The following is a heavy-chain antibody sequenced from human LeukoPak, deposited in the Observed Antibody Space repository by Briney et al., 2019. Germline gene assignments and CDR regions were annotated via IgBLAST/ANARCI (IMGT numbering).Heavy chain of an antibody. D-gene: IGHD6-13*01. V-gene: IGHV3-30*03. CDR3: ARGYSSSWLGYFDY. Sequence: PGGSLRLSCAASGFTFSSYGIHWVRQAPGKGLEWVAVVSSDGGIKYYADSVKGRFTISRDTSKNTVYLQMNSLGAEDTAFYYCARGYSSSWLGYFDYWGQGTLVTVSS. CDR1: GFTFSSYG. CDR2: VSSDGGIK. J-gene: IGHJ4*02.